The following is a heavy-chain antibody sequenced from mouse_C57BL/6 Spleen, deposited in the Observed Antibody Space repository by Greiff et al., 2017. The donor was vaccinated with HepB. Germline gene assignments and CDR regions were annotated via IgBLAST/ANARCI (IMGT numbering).Heavy chain of an antibody. Sequence: QVQLQQPGAELVMPGASVKLSCKASGYTFTSYWMHWVKQRPGPGLEWIGEIDPSDSYTNYNQKFTGKSTLTVDKSSSTAYMQLSSLTSEDSAVYYCARLITDWYFDVWGTGTTVTVSS. J-gene: IGHJ1*03. CDR1: GYTFTSYW. CDR2: IDPSDSYT. D-gene: IGHD2-4*01. V-gene: IGHV1-69*01. CDR3: ARLITDWYFDV.